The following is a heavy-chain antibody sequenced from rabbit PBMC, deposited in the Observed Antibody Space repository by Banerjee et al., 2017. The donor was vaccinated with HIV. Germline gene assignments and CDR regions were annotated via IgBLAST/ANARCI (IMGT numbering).Heavy chain of an antibody. J-gene: IGHJ4*01. CDR1: GFALSSYW. V-gene: IGHV1S45*01. CDR3: ARHGSSSVWGGDL. Sequence: QEQLVESGGGLVQPEGSLTLTCTASGFALSSYWMCWVRQAPGKGLEWIGCIWTGNSKTAYANWAKGRFTISKTSSTTVTLQMTSLTAADTATYFCARHGSSSVWGGDLWGQGTLVTVS. D-gene: IGHD4-1*01. CDR2: IWTGNSKT.